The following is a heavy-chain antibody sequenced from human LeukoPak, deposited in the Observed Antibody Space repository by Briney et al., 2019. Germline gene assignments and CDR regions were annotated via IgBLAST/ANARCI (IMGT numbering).Heavy chain of an antibody. CDR3: ARSIVVVPAGIRDTGDY. CDR2: IYHSGST. D-gene: IGHD2-2*01. Sequence: SETLSLTCTVSGYSISSGYYWGWIRQPPGKGLEWIGSIYHSGSTYYNPSLKSRVTISVDTSKNQFSLKLSSVTAADTAVYYCARSIVVVPAGIRDTGDYWGQGTLVTVSS. J-gene: IGHJ4*02. CDR1: GYSISSGYY. V-gene: IGHV4-38-2*02.